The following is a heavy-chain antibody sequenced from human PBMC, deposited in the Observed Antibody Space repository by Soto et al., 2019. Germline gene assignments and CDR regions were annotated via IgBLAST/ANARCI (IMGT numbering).Heavy chain of an antibody. J-gene: IGHJ4*02. V-gene: IGHV1-3*04. Sequence: QVQLLQSGAEVKKPGASVKVSCKASGYTFTSYAMHWVRQAPGQSLEWMGWINTGNGNTKYSQKFQGRVTITRDTSATTAYMELSSLRSEVTAMYYCAGSPQPYYYDSSGSIDYWGQGTLVTVSS. D-gene: IGHD3-22*01. CDR2: INTGNGNT. CDR1: GYTFTSYA. CDR3: AGSPQPYYYDSSGSIDY.